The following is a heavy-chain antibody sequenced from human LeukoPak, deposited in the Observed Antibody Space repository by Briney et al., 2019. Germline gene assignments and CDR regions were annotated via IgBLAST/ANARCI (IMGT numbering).Heavy chain of an antibody. Sequence: PSETPSLTCAVYGGSFSGYYWSWIRQPPGKGLEWIGEINHSGSTNYNPSLKSRVTISVDTSKNQFSLKLSSVTAADTAVYYCARGLAVAGEFDYWGQGTLVTVSS. V-gene: IGHV4-34*01. CDR2: INHSGST. D-gene: IGHD6-19*01. J-gene: IGHJ4*02. CDR1: GGSFSGYY. CDR3: ARGLAVAGEFDY.